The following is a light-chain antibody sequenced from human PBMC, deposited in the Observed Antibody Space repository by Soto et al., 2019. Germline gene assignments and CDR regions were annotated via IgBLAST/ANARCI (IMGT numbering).Light chain of an antibody. V-gene: IGLV2-14*01. CDR1: SSDVGGYNY. J-gene: IGLJ3*02. CDR2: DVS. Sequence: QSALTQSASVSGSPGQSITISCTGTSSDVGGYNYVSWYQQHPGKAPKLMILDVSSRPSGVSNRFSGSKSGNTASLTISGLQAEDEAHYFCSSYTSSSTYWVFGGGTKLTVL. CDR3: SSYTSSSTYWV.